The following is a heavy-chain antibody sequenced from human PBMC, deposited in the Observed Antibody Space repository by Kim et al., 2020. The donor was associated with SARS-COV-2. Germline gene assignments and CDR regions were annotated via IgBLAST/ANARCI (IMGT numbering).Heavy chain of an antibody. J-gene: IGHJ4*02. V-gene: IGHV1-46*01. D-gene: IGHD5-12*01. CDR3: ARDTGYSGYDPKRGLDY. Sequence: ASVKVSCKASGYTFTSYYMHWVRQAPGQGLEWMGIINPSGGSTSYAQKFQGRVTMTRDTSTSTVYMELSSLRSEDTAVYYCARDTGYSGYDPKRGLDYWGQGTLVTVSS. CDR1: GYTFTSYY. CDR2: INPSGGST.